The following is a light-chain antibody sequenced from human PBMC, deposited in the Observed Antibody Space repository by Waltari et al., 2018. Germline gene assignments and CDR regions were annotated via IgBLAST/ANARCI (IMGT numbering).Light chain of an antibody. CDR3: CSYAGSYTWV. CDR2: GVT. V-gene: IGLV2-11*01. Sequence: QSALTQPRSVSGSPGQSVTISCTGTSSDVGGYNYVSWYQQHPGKAPKLMIYGVTKRPSGGPDRFSGSKSGDTASLTISGLQADDEADYYCCSYAGSYTWVFGGGTKLTVL. J-gene: IGLJ3*02. CDR1: SSDVGGYNY.